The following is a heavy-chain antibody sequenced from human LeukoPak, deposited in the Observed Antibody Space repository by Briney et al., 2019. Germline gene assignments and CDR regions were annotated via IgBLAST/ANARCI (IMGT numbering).Heavy chain of an antibody. J-gene: IGHJ1*01. CDR2: ISSGGNTI. V-gene: IGHV3-11*04. Sequence: GGSLRLSCAVSGFTFSDYYMSCIRQAPGKGLEWVSYISSGGNTITHADSVKGRFTISRDNAENSLYLQMNSLRAEDTAVYYCAKDRSSRAVAGKKTLYFQHWGQGTLVTVSS. CDR3: AKDRSSRAVAGKKTLYFQH. D-gene: IGHD6-19*01. CDR1: GFTFSDYY.